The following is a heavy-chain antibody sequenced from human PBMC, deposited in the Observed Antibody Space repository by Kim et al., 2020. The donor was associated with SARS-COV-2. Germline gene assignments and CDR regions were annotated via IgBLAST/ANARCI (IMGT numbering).Heavy chain of an antibody. CDR1: GFTVNSYS. J-gene: IGHJ6*02. CDR3: TKDLYGSGSYNCGMDV. D-gene: IGHD3-10*01. V-gene: IGHV3-30*18. Sequence: GSLRLSCAVSGFTVNSYSMHWVRQAPGKGLEWLAHVSYDGGIQYYADSVRGRFTISRDSSKNTLYLQMNSLRTEDTAVYYCTKDLYGSGSYNCGMDVWG. CDR2: VSYDGGIQ.